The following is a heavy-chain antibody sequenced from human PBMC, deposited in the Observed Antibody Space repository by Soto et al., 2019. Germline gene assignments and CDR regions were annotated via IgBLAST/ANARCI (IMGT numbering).Heavy chain of an antibody. CDR2: MNPDGSKR. CDR3: ARENTGLGVR. CDR1: RFTFSIYW. Sequence: EVQLVESGGGLVQPGGSLRLSCAASRFTFSIYWMNWVRQAPGKGLEWVANMNPDGSKRYYVESVEGRFTISRDNAKNLLYLQLNSLRADDTAVYYCARENTGLGVRWGQGTLVTVSS. V-gene: IGHV3-7*01. J-gene: IGHJ4*02. D-gene: IGHD2-8*01.